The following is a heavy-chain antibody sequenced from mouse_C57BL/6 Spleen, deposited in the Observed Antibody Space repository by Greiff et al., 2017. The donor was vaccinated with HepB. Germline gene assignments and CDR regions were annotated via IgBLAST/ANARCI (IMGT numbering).Heavy chain of an antibody. Sequence: ESGAELVRPGTSVKMSCKASGYTFTNYWIGWAKQRPGHGLEWIGDIYPGGGYTNYNEKFKGKATLTADKSSSTAYMQFSSLTSEDSAIYYCARSLYDYYAMDYWGQGTSVTVSS. J-gene: IGHJ4*01. CDR3: ARSLYDYYAMDY. D-gene: IGHD6-1*01. CDR1: GYTFTNYW. CDR2: IYPGGGYT. V-gene: IGHV1-63*01.